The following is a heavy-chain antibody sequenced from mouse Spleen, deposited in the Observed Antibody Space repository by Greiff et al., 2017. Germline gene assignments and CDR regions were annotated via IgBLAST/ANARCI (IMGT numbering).Heavy chain of an antibody. D-gene: IGHD2-4*01. CDR3: ARRGIYYDYDGYAMDY. V-gene: IGHV4-2*02. J-gene: IGHJ4*01. CDR2: INPGSSTI. CDR1: GFDFSRYW. Sequence: EVQGVESGGGLVQPGGSLNLSCAASGFDFSRYWMSWARQAPGKGQEWIGEINPGSSTINYTPSLKDKFIISRDNAKNTLYLQMSKVRSEDTALYYCARRGIYYDYDGYAMDYWGQGTSVTVSS.